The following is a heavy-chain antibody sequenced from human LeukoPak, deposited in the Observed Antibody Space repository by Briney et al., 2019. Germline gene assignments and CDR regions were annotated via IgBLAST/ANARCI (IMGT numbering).Heavy chain of an antibody. CDR1: GYSFTTNW. CDR3: AKSSYRGAIAAAGVDH. Sequence: GESLKISCKASGYSFTTNWIGWVRQMPGQGLEWMGIIFPGDSYTRYSPSFQGQVTISADKSISTAYLQWRSLKASDTAIYYCAKSSYRGAIAAAGVDHWGQGTLVTVSS. V-gene: IGHV5-51*01. CDR2: IFPGDSYT. J-gene: IGHJ4*02. D-gene: IGHD6-13*01.